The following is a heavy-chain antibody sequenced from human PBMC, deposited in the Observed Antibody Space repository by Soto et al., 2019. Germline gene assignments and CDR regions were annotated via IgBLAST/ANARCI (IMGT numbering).Heavy chain of an antibody. CDR2: IDPSDSYT. CDR3: ASSGYSSSPRGMDV. Sequence: GESLKISCKGSGYSFTSYWISWVRQMPGKGLEWMGRIDPSDSYTNYSPSFQGHVTISADKSISTAYLQWSSLKASDTAMYYCASSGYSSSPRGMDVWGQGTTVTVSS. D-gene: IGHD6-13*01. V-gene: IGHV5-10-1*01. J-gene: IGHJ6*02. CDR1: GYSFTSYW.